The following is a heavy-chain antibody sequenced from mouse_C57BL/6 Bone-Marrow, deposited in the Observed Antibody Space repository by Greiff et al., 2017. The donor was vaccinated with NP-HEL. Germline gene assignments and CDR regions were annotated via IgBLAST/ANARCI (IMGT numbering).Heavy chain of an antibody. J-gene: IGHJ3*01. CDR3: AKSGSNYGGFAY. CDR1: GFSFTSYG. Sequence: QVQLKQSGPGLVQPSPSLSITCTVSGFSFTSYGVHWVRQSPGKGLEWLGVIWRGGSTDYNAAFMSSLSITKDNSESQVFIKMNSLQSDDTAIYYGAKSGSNYGGFAYWGQGTLVTVSA. D-gene: IGHD1-1*01. CDR2: IWRGGST. V-gene: IGHV2-5*01.